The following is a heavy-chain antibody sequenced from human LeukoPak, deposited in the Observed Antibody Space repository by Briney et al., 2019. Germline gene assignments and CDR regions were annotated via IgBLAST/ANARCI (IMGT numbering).Heavy chain of an antibody. CDR3: ARGDDMVRGFIWFDP. V-gene: IGHV1-46*01. CDR2: INPSDSGT. CDR1: GYIFTSYY. D-gene: IGHD3-10*01. Sequence: ASVKVSCKASGYIFTSYYLHWVRQAPGQGLEWMGIINPSDSGTSYAQKFQGRVTMTRDTSTSTVYMELSSLRSGDTAVYYCARGDDMVRGFIWFDPWGQGTLVTVSS. J-gene: IGHJ5*02.